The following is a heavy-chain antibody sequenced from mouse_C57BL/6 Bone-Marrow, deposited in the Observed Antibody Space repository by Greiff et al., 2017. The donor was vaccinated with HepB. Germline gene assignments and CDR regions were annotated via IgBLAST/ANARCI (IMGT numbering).Heavy chain of an antibody. Sequence: EVMLVESGGGLVQPGGSLKLSCAASGFTFSDYYMYWVRQTPEKRLEWVAYISNGGGSTYYPDTVKGRFTISRDNAKNTLYLQMSRLKSEDTAMYYCARHSNYNWYFDVWGTGTTVTVSS. D-gene: IGHD2-5*01. CDR3: ARHSNYNWYFDV. J-gene: IGHJ1*03. CDR2: ISNGGGST. V-gene: IGHV5-12*01. CDR1: GFTFSDYY.